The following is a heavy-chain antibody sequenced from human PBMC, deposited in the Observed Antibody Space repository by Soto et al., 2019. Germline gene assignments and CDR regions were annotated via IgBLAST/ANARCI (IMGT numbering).Heavy chain of an antibody. CDR1: GGSISSYY. D-gene: IGHD2-21*02. J-gene: IGHJ4*02. CDR2: IYYSGST. Sequence: SETLSLTCTVSGGSISSYYWSWIRQPPGKGLEWIGYIYYSGSTNYNPSLKSRVTISVDTSKNQFSLKLSSVTAADTAVYYCARSYCGGDCYSDYVDYWGQGTLVTVSS. CDR3: ARSYCGGDCYSDYVDY. V-gene: IGHV4-59*01.